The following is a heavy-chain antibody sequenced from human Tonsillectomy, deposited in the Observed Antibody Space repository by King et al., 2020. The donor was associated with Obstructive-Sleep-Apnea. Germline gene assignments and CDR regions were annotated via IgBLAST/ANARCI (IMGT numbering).Heavy chain of an antibody. D-gene: IGHD1-7*01. J-gene: IGHJ4*02. CDR3: AGNFLELRPY. Sequence: QLQESGPGLVKPSETLSLTCTVSGGSVSSGSYYWSWIRQPPGKGLEWIGYIYYSGSTNYNPPLKSRVTISVDTSKNQFSLKLSSVTAADTAVYYCAGNFLELRPYWGQGTLVTVSS. V-gene: IGHV4-61*01. CDR2: IYYSGST. CDR1: GGSVSSGSYY.